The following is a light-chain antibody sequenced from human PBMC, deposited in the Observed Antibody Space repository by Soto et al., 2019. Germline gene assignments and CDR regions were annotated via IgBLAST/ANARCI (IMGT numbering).Light chain of an antibody. CDR1: SSDVGGYNY. Sequence: QSALTQPASVSGSPGQSITISCTGTSSDVGGYNYVSWYQQHPGKAPKLMIYDVSNRPSGISNRFSGSKSGNTASLTISGLQAEDEADYYCSSYTGSRTDVFGTGTKLTVL. CDR2: DVS. CDR3: SSYTGSRTDV. V-gene: IGLV2-14*01. J-gene: IGLJ1*01.